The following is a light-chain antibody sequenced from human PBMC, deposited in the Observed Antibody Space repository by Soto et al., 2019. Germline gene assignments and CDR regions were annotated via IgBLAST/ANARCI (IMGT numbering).Light chain of an antibody. V-gene: IGKV3-15*01. J-gene: IGKJ4*01. CDR1: QSVRSN. CDR3: QQYKNWPLT. CDR2: GAS. Sequence: EIVMTQSPATLSVSPGERVTLSCRASQSVRSNLAWYQQKPGQAPRLLIYGASTRATGIPARFSGSGSGTEFTLTVSSLQSEDFAGYYCQQYKNWPLTFGGGTKVEIK.